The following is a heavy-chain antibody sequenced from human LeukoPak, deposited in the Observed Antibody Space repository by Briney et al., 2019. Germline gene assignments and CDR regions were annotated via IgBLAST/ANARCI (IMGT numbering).Heavy chain of an antibody. J-gene: IGHJ3*02. V-gene: IGHV4-4*07. CDR2: IYTSGST. Sequence: SETLSLTRTVSGGSISSYYWSWIRQPAGKGLEWIGRIYTSGSTNYNPSLKSRVTMSVDTSKNQFSLKLSSVTAADTAVYYCARESGSYYVLDAFDIWGQGTMVTVSS. D-gene: IGHD1-26*01. CDR1: GGSISSYY. CDR3: ARESGSYYVLDAFDI.